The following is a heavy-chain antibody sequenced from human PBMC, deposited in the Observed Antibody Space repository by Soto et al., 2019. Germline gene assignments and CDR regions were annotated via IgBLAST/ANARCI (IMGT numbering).Heavy chain of an antibody. CDR3: ARDGSTNLLGTFDY. D-gene: IGHD7-27*01. CDR2: ISNSGSYT. V-gene: IGHV3-11*06. CDR1: GFTFSDYY. J-gene: IGHJ4*02. Sequence: GGSLRLSCAAPGFTFSDYYMSWIRQAPGQGLEWVSYISNSGSYTAYADSVKGRFTISRDNAKKSLYLQMNSLRVDDTAVYYCARDGSTNLLGTFDYWGQGSLVTVSS.